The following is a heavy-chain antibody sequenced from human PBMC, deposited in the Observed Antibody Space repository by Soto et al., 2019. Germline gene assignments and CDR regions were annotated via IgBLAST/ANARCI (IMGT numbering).Heavy chain of an antibody. CDR1: GGTFSSYA. V-gene: IGHV1-69*12. Sequence: QVQLVQSGAEVKKPGSSVKVSCKASGGTFSSYAISWVRQAPGQGLEWMGGIIPIFGTANYAQKFQGRVTIAADESTSTAYMELSSLRSEDTAVYYCARDNEYYDSSGYYYDFDYWGQGTLVTVSS. CDR3: ARDNEYYDSSGYYYDFDY. J-gene: IGHJ4*02. CDR2: IIPIFGTA. D-gene: IGHD3-22*01.